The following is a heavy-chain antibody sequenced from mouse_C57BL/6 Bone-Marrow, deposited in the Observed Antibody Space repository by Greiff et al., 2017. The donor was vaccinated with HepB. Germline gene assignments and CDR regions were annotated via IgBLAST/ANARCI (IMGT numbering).Heavy chain of an antibody. CDR1: GYTFTSYG. D-gene: IGHD2-3*01. CDR2: IYPRSGNT. J-gene: IGHJ3*01. CDR3: ARGGDGYYRAY. V-gene: IGHV1-81*01. Sequence: VKLQQSGAELARPGASVKLSCKASGYTFTSYGISWVKQRTGQGLEWIGEIYPRSGNTYYNEKFKGKATLTADKSSSTAYMELRSLTSEDSAVYFCARGGDGYYRAYWGQGTLVTVSA.